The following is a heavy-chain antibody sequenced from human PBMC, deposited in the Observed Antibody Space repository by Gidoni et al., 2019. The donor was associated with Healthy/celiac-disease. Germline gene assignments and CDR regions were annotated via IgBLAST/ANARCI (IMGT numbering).Heavy chain of an antibody. Sequence: QLQLQESGPGLVKPSETLSLTCTVSGGSISSSSYYWGWIRQPPGKGLEWIGSISYSGNTYYNPSLKSRVTISVDTSKNQFSQKLSAVTAADTAVYYCARLRDYYGMDVWGQGTTVTVSS. CDR2: ISYSGNT. CDR3: ARLRDYYGMDV. J-gene: IGHJ6*02. CDR1: GGSISSSSYY. V-gene: IGHV4-39*01.